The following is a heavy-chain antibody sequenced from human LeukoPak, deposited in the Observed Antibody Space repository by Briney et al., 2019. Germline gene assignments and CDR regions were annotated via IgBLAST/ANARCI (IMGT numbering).Heavy chain of an antibody. D-gene: IGHD5-12*01. CDR3: ARARVPGYLAN. CDR2: INHSGST. Sequence: PSETLSLTCAVYGGSFSGYYWSWIRQPPGKGLEWIGEINHSGSTNYNPSLKSRVTISVDTSKNQFSLKLSSVTAADTAVYYCARARVPGYLANWGQGTLVTVSS. J-gene: IGHJ4*02. V-gene: IGHV4-34*01. CDR1: GGSFSGYY.